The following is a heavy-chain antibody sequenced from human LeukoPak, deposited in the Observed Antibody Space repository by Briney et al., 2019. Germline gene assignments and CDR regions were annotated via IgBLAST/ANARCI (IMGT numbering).Heavy chain of an antibody. CDR2: IYYSGST. D-gene: IGHD2-15*01. V-gene: IGHV4-30-4*01. J-gene: IGHJ4*02. CDR3: ARVQFVVATTNFDC. Sequence: KSSETLSLTCTVSGGSISSGDYYWSWIRQPPGKGLEWIGYIYYSGSTYYNPSLKSRVTISVETSKNQFSLKLSSVTAADTAMYYCARVQFVVATTNFDCWGQGTLVTVSS. CDR1: GGSISSGDYY.